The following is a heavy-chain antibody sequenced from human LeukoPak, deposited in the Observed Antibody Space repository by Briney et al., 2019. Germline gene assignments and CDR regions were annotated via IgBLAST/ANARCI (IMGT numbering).Heavy chain of an antibody. CDR1: GFTFTSSA. CDR3: AKVLGIILRWTQGNAFDI. V-gene: IGHV1-58*02. Sequence: GTSVKVSCKASGFTFTSSAMQWVRQARGQRLEWIGWIVVGSGDKNYAQKFQERVTITRDMSTSTAYMELNSLRAEDTAVYYCAKVLGIILRWTQGNAFDIWGKGTMVTVSS. J-gene: IGHJ3*02. D-gene: IGHD4-23*01. CDR2: IVVGSGDK.